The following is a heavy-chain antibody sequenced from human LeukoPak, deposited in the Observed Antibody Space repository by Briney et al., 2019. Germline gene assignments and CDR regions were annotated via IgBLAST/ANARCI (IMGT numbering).Heavy chain of an antibody. J-gene: IGHJ4*02. D-gene: IGHD3-22*01. V-gene: IGHV3-9*01. CDR2: ISWNSGSI. Sequence: GGSLRLSCAASGFTFDDYAMHWVRQAPGKGLEWVSGISWNSGSIGYADSVKGRFTISRDNAKNSLYLQMNSLRAEDTALYYCAKDYYYDSSDYYWAPGDYWGQGTLVTVSS. CDR3: AKDYYYDSSDYYWAPGDY. CDR1: GFTFDDYA.